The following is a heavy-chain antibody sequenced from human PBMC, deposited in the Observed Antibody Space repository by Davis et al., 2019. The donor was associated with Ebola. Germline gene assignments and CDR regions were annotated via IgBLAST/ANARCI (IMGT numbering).Heavy chain of an antibody. CDR3: ARLAVAYRLDY. Sequence: PSETLSLTCAVYGGSFSGYYWSWIRQPPGKGLEWIGEINHSGSTNYNPSLKSRVTISVDTSKNQFSLKLSSVTAADTAVYYCARLAVAYRLDYWGQGTLVTVSS. V-gene: IGHV4-34*01. J-gene: IGHJ4*02. CDR2: INHSGST. CDR1: GGSFSGYY. D-gene: IGHD6-19*01.